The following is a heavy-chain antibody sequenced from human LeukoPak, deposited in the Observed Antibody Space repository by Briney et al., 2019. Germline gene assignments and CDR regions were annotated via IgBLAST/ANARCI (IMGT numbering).Heavy chain of an antibody. J-gene: IGHJ3*02. CDR3: ARVLWFGENDAFDI. CDR1: GGSISSYY. D-gene: IGHD3-10*01. V-gene: IGHV4-59*01. Sequence: PSETLSLTCTVSGGSISSYYWSWIRQPPGKGLEWIGYIYYSGSTNYNPSLKSRVTISVDTSKDQFSLKLSSVTAADTAVYYCARVLWFGENDAFDIWGQGTMVTVSS. CDR2: IYYSGST.